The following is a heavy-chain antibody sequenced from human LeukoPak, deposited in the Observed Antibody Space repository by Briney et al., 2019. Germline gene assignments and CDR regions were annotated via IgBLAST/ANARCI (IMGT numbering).Heavy chain of an antibody. CDR1: GFTSSAYA. D-gene: IGHD6-19*01. CDR2: IKNAGVT. V-gene: IGHV3-64D*06. CDR3: VKTGGGGWYAES. Sequence: GGSLRLSCSASGFTSSAYAMHWVRQAPGKGLEYVSAIKNAGVTYYADSVKGRFSISRDNSKNTLFLQMNSLRPEDTAVYYCVKTGGGGWYAESWGQGTLVAVSS. J-gene: IGHJ5*02.